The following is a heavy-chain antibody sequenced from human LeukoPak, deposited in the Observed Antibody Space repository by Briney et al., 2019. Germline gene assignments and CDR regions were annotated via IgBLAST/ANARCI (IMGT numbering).Heavy chain of an antibody. CDR1: GFTVSGNY. CDR3: ARESVTSGWYLY. J-gene: IGHJ4*02. V-gene: IGHV3-53*01. D-gene: IGHD6-19*01. CDR2: IYKEGNT. Sequence: GGSLRLSCAASGFTVSGNYMSWVRQAPGKGLQWVSTIYKEGNTFYADSVRGRFTLSGDNSKNTLYLQMNSLRAEDTAIYYCARESVTSGWYLYWGQGTLVTVSS.